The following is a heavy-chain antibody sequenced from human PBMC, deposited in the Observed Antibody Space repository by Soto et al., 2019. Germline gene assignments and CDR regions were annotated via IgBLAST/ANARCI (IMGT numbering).Heavy chain of an antibody. V-gene: IGHV1-69*06. D-gene: IGHD3-22*01. J-gene: IGHJ6*02. CDR3: AVDYYDSSGYQHYYGMDV. CDR2: VIPIFGTA. CDR1: GGTFSSYA. Sequence: SVKVSCKASGGTFSSYAISWVRQAPGQGLEWMGGVIPIFGTANYAQKFQGRVTITADKSTSTAYMELSSLRSEDTAVYYCAVDYYDSSGYQHYYGMDVWGQGTTVTVSS.